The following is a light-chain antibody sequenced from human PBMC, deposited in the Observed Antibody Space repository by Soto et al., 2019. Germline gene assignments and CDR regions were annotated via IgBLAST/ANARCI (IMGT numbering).Light chain of an antibody. CDR3: QQYTTFPLT. V-gene: IGKV1-5*03. CDR2: KAS. CDR1: QSISTW. Sequence: DIQMTQSPSTLSASVGDRVTITCRASQSISTWLAWYQQKPGKAPKLLIYKASSLEGGVPSRFSGSGSGTDFNITNSCLQPDDFATYYCQQYTTFPLTFGGGTTVEIK. J-gene: IGKJ4*01.